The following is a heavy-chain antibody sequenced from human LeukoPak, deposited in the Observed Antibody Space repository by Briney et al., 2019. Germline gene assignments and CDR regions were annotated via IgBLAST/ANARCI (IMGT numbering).Heavy chain of an antibody. CDR2: INSDGSST. CDR1: GFTFSSYW. J-gene: IGHJ5*02. V-gene: IGHV3-74*01. D-gene: IGHD6-13*01. Sequence: GGSLRLSCAASGFTFSSYWMHWVRQAPGKGLVWVSRINSDGSSTSYADSVKGRFTISRDNAKNTLYLQMNSLRAEDTAVYYCARAGYSSSWYSVAWFDPWGQGTLVTVSS. CDR3: ARAGYSSSWYSVAWFDP.